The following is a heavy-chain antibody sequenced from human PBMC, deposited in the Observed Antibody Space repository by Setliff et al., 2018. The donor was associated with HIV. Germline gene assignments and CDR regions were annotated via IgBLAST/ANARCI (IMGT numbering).Heavy chain of an antibody. CDR2: IIPILGIA. D-gene: IGHD6-19*01. J-gene: IGHJ6*02. CDR3: ARLGSGWSDSYYYAMDV. V-gene: IGHV1-69*10. CDR1: GGTFSSYA. Sequence: SVKVSCKASGGTFSSYAISWVRQAPGQGLEWMGGIIPILGIANYAQKFQGRVTITADESTSTAYMELRSLRSDDTAVYYCARLGSGWSDSYYYAMDVWGQGTTVTVSS.